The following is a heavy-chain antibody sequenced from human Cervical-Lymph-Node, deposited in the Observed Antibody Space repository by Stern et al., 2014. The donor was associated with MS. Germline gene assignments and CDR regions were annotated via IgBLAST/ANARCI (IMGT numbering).Heavy chain of an antibody. J-gene: IGHJ4*02. CDR3: ARHPAAAGTGVHLEY. V-gene: IGHV3-33*01. Sequence: VQLVESGGGVVQPGRSLRLSCAASGFSFSSYGMYWVRQAPGKGLEGVSVIWHDGKNEYYADSVKGRFTISRDNAKSTVYLQMNSLRDEDTAVYFCARHPAAAGTGVHLEYWGQGTLVIVSS. D-gene: IGHD6-13*01. CDR2: IWHDGKNE. CDR1: GFSFSSYG.